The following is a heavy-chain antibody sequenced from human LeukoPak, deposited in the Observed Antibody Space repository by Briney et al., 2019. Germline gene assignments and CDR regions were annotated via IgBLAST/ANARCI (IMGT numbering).Heavy chain of an antibody. V-gene: IGHV3-7*05. D-gene: IGHD2-2*01. CDR1: GFTFSSFW. CDR3: ARDQRYCSSSSCPWEPFDY. J-gene: IGHJ4*02. Sequence: GGSLRLSCGASGFTFSSFWMSWVRQAPGKGLEWVANIKDDGSEKYYVDSVKGRFTISRDNAKNSLYLQMNGLRAEDTAVYYCARDQRYCSSSSCPWEPFDYWGQGTLVTVSS. CDR2: IKDDGSEK.